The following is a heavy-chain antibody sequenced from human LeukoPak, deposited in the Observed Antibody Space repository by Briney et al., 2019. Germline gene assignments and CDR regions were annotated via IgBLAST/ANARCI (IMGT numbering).Heavy chain of an antibody. CDR1: GFTFSSYE. CDR3: ASSLGPRDY. J-gene: IGHJ4*02. V-gene: IGHV3-48*03. D-gene: IGHD7-27*01. CDR2: ISSTSYSI. Sequence: GGSLRLSCAASGFTFSSYESNWVRQAPGKGLEWISYISSTSYSIYYADSVKGRFTISRDNAKNAQYLQMDSLRVEDTALYYCASSLGPRDYWGQGILVTVSS.